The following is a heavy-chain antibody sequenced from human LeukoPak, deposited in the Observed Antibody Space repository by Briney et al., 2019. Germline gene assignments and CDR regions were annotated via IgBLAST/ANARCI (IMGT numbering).Heavy chain of an antibody. J-gene: IGHJ5*02. V-gene: IGHV4-4*07. CDR2: IYIIGST. CDR1: GGSISSYF. Sequence: SETLSHTRTVSGGSISSYFRSWLRPPARRGLDWIGRIYIIGSTNHNPSLTRRSTMSVDTSMKQFSLQLSSVTAADTHGYYCAREAVGASNWFNPGGQETRVPVSS. CDR3: AREAVGASNWFNP. D-gene: IGHD1-26*01.